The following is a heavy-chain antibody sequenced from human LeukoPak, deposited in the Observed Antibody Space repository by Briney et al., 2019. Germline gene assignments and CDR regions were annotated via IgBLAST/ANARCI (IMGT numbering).Heavy chain of an antibody. V-gene: IGHV4-61*02. CDR1: GGSISSGSYY. Sequence: SETLSLTCTVSGGSISSGSYYWSWIRQPAGKGLEWIGRIYTSGSTNYNPSLKSRVTISVDTSKNQFSLKLSSVTAADTAVYYCARDRDCSGGSCPKWYFDLWGRGTLVTVSP. D-gene: IGHD2-15*01. CDR3: ARDRDCSGGSCPKWYFDL. CDR2: IYTSGST. J-gene: IGHJ2*01.